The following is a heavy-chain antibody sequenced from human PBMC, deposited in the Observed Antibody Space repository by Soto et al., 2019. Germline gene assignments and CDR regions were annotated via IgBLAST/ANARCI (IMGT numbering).Heavy chain of an antibody. V-gene: IGHV4-38-2*01. Sequence: PSETLSLTCAVSGYSISSGYYWGWIRQPPGKGLEWIGSIYHSGGTYYNPSLKSRVTISVDTSKNQFSLKLSSVTAADTAVYYCARGKGGSYYVLFWFDPWGQGTLVTVSS. D-gene: IGHD1-26*01. CDR2: IYHSGGT. J-gene: IGHJ5*02. CDR3: ARGKGGSYYVLFWFDP. CDR1: GYSISSGYY.